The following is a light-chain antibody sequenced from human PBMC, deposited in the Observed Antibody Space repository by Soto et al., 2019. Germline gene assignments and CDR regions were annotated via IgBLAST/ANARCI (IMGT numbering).Light chain of an antibody. Sequence: DVQMTQSPTSLSAFVGDRVTITCRASQGIAPYLAWFQQKPGQVPKLLIYATSTLQSGVPSRFSGSGSGTDFTLTISSLQPEDVATYYCQQYSSAPLTFGGGTKVEIK. CDR1: QGIAPY. J-gene: IGKJ4*01. CDR2: ATS. V-gene: IGKV1-27*01. CDR3: QQYSSAPLT.